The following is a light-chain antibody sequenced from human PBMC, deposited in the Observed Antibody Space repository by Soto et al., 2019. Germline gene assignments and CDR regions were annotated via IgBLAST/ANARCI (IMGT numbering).Light chain of an antibody. Sequence: QSALTQPASVSVSPGQSITISCTGTSSDVGGYIYVSWYQRHPGKAPKLMIYDVTSRPSGVSYRFSGSKSGNTASLTISGLQAEDEADYYCSSYTTSSSYVFGTGTKVTVL. CDR3: SSYTTSSSYV. J-gene: IGLJ1*01. V-gene: IGLV2-14*01. CDR1: SSDVGGYIY. CDR2: DVT.